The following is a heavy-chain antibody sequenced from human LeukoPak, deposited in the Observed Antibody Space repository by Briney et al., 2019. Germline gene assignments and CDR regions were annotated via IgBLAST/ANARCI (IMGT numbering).Heavy chain of an antibody. CDR2: ISGSGGST. CDR3: AKYFPRFDDYSRWANEYYIDY. V-gene: IGHV3-23*01. CDR1: GFTFSSYA. D-gene: IGHD4-11*01. Sequence: GASLRLSCAASGFTFSSYAMSWVRQAPGKGLEWVSAISGSGGSTYYADSVKGRFTISRDNSKNTLYLQMNSLRAEDTAVYYCAKYFPRFDDYSRWANEYYIDYWGQGTLVTVSS. J-gene: IGHJ4*02.